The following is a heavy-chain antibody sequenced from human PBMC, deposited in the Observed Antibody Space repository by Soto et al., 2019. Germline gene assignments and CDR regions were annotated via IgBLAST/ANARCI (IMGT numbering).Heavy chain of an antibody. CDR1: GYTFTSYA. V-gene: IGHV1-3*01. CDR2: INAGNGNT. D-gene: IGHD6-13*01. CDR3: ARDPGSSSWYFGWFDP. Sequence: GASVKVSCKASGYTFTSYAMHWVRQAPGQRLEWMGWINAGNGNTKYSQKFQGRVTITRDTSASTAYMELSSLRSEDTAVYYCARDPGSSSWYFGWFDPWGQGTLVTVSS. J-gene: IGHJ5*02.